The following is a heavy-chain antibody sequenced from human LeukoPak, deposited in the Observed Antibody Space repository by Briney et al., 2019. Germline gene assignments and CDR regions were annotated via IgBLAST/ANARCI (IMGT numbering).Heavy chain of an antibody. CDR1: GGSFIGSY. J-gene: IGHJ4*02. CDR3: ACYGDYGPNDFDS. CDR2: IGQSGST. Sequence: SETLSLTCALHGGSFIGSYWRSIRQPRGGGLGCIGEIGQSGSTNYNPSLKSRVNISVDTSKNQFSLKLSSVTAADTAVYYCACYGDYGPNDFDSWGQGTLVTVSS. V-gene: IGHV4-34*01. D-gene: IGHD4-17*01.